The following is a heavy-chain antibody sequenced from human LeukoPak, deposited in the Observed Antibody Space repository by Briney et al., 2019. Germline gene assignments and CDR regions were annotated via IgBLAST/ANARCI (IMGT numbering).Heavy chain of an antibody. CDR3: ARDSDSSGYFAS. V-gene: IGHV3-48*03. J-gene: IGHJ4*02. CDR1: GFTFSSYE. CDR2: ISSSGRTT. Sequence: GGSLRLSCVASGFTFSSYEMNWVRQAPGKGLEWVSYISSSGRTTYYADSVKGRFTISRDNAKNSLYLQMNILRAEDKAVYYCARDSDSSGYFASWGQGTLVTVSS. D-gene: IGHD3-22*01.